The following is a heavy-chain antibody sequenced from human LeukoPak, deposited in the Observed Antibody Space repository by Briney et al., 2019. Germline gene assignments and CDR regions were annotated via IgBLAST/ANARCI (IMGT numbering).Heavy chain of an antibody. J-gene: IGHJ4*02. D-gene: IGHD3-22*01. CDR3: ARGGYYTEY. V-gene: IGHV3-7*04. CDR1: GFTFSSYA. Sequence: GGSLRLSCAAPGFTFSSYAMSWVRQAPGKGLEWVANIKQDGSEKYYVDSVKGRFTISRDNARNSLYLQMNSLRAEDTAVYYCARGGYYTEYWGQGTLVTVSS. CDR2: IKQDGSEK.